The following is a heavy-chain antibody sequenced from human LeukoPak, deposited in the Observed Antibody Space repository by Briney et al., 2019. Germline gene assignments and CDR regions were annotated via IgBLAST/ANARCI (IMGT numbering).Heavy chain of an antibody. Sequence: SETLSLTCTVSGGSISSGSYYWSWIRQPPGKGLEWIVRIYASGSTNYNPSLKSRVTISVATSKNQFSLKLSSVTAADTAVYYGARGGRIVGATSTGYWGKGTLVTVSS. CDR2: IYASGST. CDR3: ARGGRIVGATSTGY. J-gene: IGHJ4*02. CDR1: GGSISSGSYY. V-gene: IGHV4-61*02. D-gene: IGHD1-26*01.